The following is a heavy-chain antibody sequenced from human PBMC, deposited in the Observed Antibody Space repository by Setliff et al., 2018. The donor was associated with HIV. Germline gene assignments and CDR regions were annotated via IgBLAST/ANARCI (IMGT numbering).Heavy chain of an antibody. Sequence: SETMSLTCTVSGGSISSGSYYWSWIRQPAGKGLEWIGRIDTSGSTNYNPSLKSRVTISVDTSKNQFSLKLSSVTAADTAVYYCAGGFRSGRIFGIDYWGQGTLVTVSS. CDR2: IDTSGST. J-gene: IGHJ4*02. CDR3: AGGFRSGRIFGIDY. V-gene: IGHV4-61*02. D-gene: IGHD3-3*01. CDR1: GGSISSGSYY.